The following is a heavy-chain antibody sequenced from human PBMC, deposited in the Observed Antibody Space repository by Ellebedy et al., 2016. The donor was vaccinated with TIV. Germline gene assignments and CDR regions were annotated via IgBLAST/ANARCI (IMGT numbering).Heavy chain of an antibody. J-gene: IGHJ4*02. CDR3: ARGARSSDRRFDS. V-gene: IGHV4-34*01. CDR2: VLHSGGT. CDR1: GGSFNNYY. D-gene: IGHD6-19*01. Sequence: MPSETLSPTCPLHGGSFNNYYWSWIRQPPGKGLEWIGEVLHSGGTTYNPSLKSRVTVSADTSKNQFSLNLTSMTAADTAVYYCARGARSSDRRFDSWGQGTLVTVSS.